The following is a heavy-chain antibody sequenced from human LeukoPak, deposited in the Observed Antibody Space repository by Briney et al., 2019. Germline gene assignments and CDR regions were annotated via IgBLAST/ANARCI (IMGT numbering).Heavy chain of an antibody. CDR2: ISYDGSNK. Sequence: PGRSLRLSCAASGFSFNTYAVHWVRQAPGKGLEWVALISYDGSNKYYADSVKGRFTISRDNSRNTLYLQMNSLRTEDTAVYYCARDFYETSGYYYWGQGTLVTVSS. D-gene: IGHD3-22*01. J-gene: IGHJ4*02. CDR1: GFSFNTYA. CDR3: ARDFYETSGYYY. V-gene: IGHV3-30-3*01.